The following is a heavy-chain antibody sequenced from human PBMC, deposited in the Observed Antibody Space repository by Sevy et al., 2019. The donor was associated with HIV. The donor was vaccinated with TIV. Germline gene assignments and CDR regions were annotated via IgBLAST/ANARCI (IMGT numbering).Heavy chain of an antibody. V-gene: IGHV3-23*01. D-gene: IGHD2-8*01. CDR2: LSFGCGEI. Sequence: GGSLRLSCAASGFTFNKYSMSWVRQPPGKGLEWVATLSFGCGEINYADSVKGRFTISRDNSKNSFYLQMNNLRAEDTALYYCAREGCTKPHDYWGQGTLVSVSS. J-gene: IGHJ4*02. CDR1: GFTFNKYS. CDR3: AREGCTKPHDY.